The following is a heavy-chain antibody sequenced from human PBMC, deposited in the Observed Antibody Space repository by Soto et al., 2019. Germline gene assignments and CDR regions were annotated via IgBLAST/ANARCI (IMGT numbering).Heavy chain of an antibody. CDR3: ARGSRRPYYYDSSGLGGWFDP. CDR2: IIPIFGTA. D-gene: IGHD3-22*01. CDR1: GGTFSSYA. J-gene: IGHJ5*02. V-gene: IGHV1-69*01. Sequence: QVPLVQSGAEVKKPGSSVKVSCKASGGTFSSYAISWVRQAPGQGLEWMGGIIPIFGTANYAQKFQGRVTITADESTSTAYMELSSLRSEDTAVYYCARGSRRPYYYDSSGLGGWFDPWGQGTLVTVSS.